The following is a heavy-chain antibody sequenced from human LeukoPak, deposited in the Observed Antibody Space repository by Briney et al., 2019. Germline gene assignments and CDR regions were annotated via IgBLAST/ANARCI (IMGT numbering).Heavy chain of an antibody. D-gene: IGHD1-26*01. Sequence: GGSLRLSCAVSGFTFSSYAMTWVRQAPGKGLEWVSLISGSGGNTYYADSVKGRFTISRDNSKNTLSLQMNSLRAEDTAVYYCAKDVRVGGGGMDVWGQGTPVTVSS. CDR2: ISGSGGNT. CDR1: GFTFSSYA. J-gene: IGHJ6*02. V-gene: IGHV3-23*01. CDR3: AKDVRVGGGGMDV.